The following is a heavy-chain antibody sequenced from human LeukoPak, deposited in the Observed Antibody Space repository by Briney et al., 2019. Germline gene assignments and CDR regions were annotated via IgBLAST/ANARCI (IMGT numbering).Heavy chain of an antibody. CDR3: ARGNYYGSGSHPVDY. D-gene: IGHD3-10*01. Sequence: GGSLRLSCAASGFTFSSYSMNWVRQAPGKGLEWVSSISSGSGYIHYADSVKGRFTISRDNAKNSLYLQMNSLRDEDTAVYYCARGNYYGSGSHPVDYWGQGTLVTVSS. CDR1: GFTFSSYS. J-gene: IGHJ4*02. V-gene: IGHV3-21*01. CDR2: ISSGSGYI.